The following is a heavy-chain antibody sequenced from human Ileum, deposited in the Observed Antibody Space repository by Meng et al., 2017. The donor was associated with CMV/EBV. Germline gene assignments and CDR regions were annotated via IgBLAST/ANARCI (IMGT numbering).Heavy chain of an antibody. CDR1: GFTFSSSE. CDR3: ARDRRVAPRSFYHHGMDV. J-gene: IGHJ6*02. D-gene: IGHD3-3*01. V-gene: IGHV3-48*03. CDR2: ITGGGNTI. Sequence: GESLKISCVASGFTFSSSEMNWVRQAPGKGLAWVAYITGGGNTIYYTDSVKGRFTISRDNAKSSLYLQMNRLRAEDAAVYYCARDRRVAPRSFYHHGMDVWGQGTTVTVSS.